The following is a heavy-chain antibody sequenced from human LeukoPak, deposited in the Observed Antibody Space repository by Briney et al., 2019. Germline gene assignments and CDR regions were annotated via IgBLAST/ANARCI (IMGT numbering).Heavy chain of an antibody. D-gene: IGHD2-2*01. CDR2: IRGSGGST. Sequence: GGSLRLSCAASGFTFSSYAMSWVRQAPGKGLEWVSAIRGSGGSTYYADSVKGRFTISRDNSKNTLYLQMNSLRAEDTAVYYCARSQGGYCSGTSCPRPFDYWGQGTLVTVSS. J-gene: IGHJ4*02. CDR1: GFTFSSYA. CDR3: ARSQGGYCSGTSCPRPFDY. V-gene: IGHV3-23*01.